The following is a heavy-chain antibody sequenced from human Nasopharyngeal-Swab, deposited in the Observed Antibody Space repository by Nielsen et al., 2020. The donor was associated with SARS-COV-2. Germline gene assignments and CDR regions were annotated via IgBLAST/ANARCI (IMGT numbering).Heavy chain of an antibody. CDR2: ISYSGTT. D-gene: IGHD2-21*02. CDR3: ARSSRDWPPKRGTLDI. J-gene: IGHJ3*02. V-gene: IGHV4-59*01. CDR1: GASISTYY. Sequence: SETLPLTCTVSGASISTYYWSWIRQSPGTGLESIGCISYSGTTNYNPSLKNRVTISVDTSNNHLSLKLSSVTAADSAIYYCARSSRDWPPKRGTLDIWGQGTVVTVSS.